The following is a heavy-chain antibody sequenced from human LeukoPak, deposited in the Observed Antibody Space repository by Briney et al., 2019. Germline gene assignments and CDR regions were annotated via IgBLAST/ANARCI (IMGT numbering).Heavy chain of an antibody. CDR2: IYYSGST. CDR1: GGSISSYY. D-gene: IGHD4-17*01. J-gene: IGHJ6*02. Sequence: PSETLSLTCTVSGGSISSYYWSWIRQPPGKGLEWIGYIYYSGSTNYNPSLKSRVTISVDTSKNQFSLKLSSVTAADTAVYYCARDPTVTTYDYYYYGMDVWGQGTTVTVSS. V-gene: IGHV4-59*01. CDR3: ARDPTVTTYDYYYYGMDV.